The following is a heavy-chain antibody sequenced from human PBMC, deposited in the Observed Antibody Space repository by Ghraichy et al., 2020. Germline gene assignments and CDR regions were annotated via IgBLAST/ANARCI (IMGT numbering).Heavy chain of an antibody. CDR2: IYPSGTP. V-gene: IGHV4-4*07. CDR1: GGSFSSYY. D-gene: IGHD2-2*01. Sequence: SQTLSLTCTVSGGSFSSYYWSWIRQPAGKGLEWIGRIYPSGTPNYNPSLRSRLTLSVDTSKNQFSLNVRSVTAADTAVDYCARGAAISSHYFDYWGQGTLVTVSS. J-gene: IGHJ4*02. CDR3: ARGAAISSHYFDY.